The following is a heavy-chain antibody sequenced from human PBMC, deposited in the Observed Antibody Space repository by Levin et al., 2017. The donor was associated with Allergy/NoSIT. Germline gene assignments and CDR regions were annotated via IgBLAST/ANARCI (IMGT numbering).Heavy chain of an antibody. J-gene: IGHJ4*02. CDR1: GFTFSSYA. CDR3: AKLRSRYYYDSSGYLDY. V-gene: IGHV3-23*01. CDR2: ISGSGGST. D-gene: IGHD3-22*01. Sequence: HPSETLSLTCAASGFTFSSYAMSWVRQAPGKGLEWVSAISGSGGSTYYADSVKGRFTISRDNSKNTLYLQMNSLRAEDTAVYYCAKLRSRYYYDSSGYLDYWGQGTLVTVSS.